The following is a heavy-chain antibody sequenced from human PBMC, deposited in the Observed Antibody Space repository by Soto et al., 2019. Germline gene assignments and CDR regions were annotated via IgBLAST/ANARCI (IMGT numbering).Heavy chain of an antibody. CDR1: GGSISSGGYY. D-gene: IGHD5-12*01. CDR3: ARGYSGYDLGFFWFDP. CDR2: IYFSGST. J-gene: IGHJ5*02. Sequence: QVQLQESGPGLVKPSQTLSLTCTVSGGSISSGGYYWSWIRQHPGKGLEWIGYIYFSGSTYYSPSLKSRVTISVDTSKNQFSLKLSSVTAADTAVYYCARGYSGYDLGFFWFDPWGQGTLVTVSS. V-gene: IGHV4-31*03.